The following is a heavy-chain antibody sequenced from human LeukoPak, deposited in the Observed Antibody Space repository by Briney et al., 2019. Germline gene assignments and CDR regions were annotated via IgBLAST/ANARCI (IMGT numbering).Heavy chain of an antibody. CDR3: AKGGENVVITCTDY. J-gene: IGHJ4*02. Sequence: GGSLRLSCAASGFTFSSYVMSWVRPAPGKGLEWVSAISGSGGSTYYADSVKGRFTISRDNPKNTLYLQVNSLRAEDTAVYYCAKGGENVVITCTDYWGQGTLVTVSS. CDR1: GFTFSSYV. D-gene: IGHD3-22*01. V-gene: IGHV3-23*01. CDR2: ISGSGGST.